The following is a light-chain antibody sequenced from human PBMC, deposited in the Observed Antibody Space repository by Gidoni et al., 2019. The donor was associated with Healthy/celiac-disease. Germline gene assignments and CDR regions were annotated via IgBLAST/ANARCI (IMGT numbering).Light chain of an antibody. V-gene: IGLV5-45*02. Sequence: QAVLTQPSSLSASPGASASLTCTLRSGINVGTYRIYWYQQKPGSPPQYLLRSKSDSDKQQGSGVPSRFSGSKDASANAGILLVSGLQSEDEAAYYCMIWHSSAWVFGGGTKLTVL. CDR3: MIWHSSAWV. J-gene: IGLJ3*02. CDR1: SGINVGTYR. CDR2: SKSDSDK.